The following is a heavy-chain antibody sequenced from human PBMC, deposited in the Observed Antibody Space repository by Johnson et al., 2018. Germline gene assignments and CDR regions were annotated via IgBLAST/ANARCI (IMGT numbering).Heavy chain of an antibody. D-gene: IGHD5-12*01. V-gene: IGHV3-30*18. Sequence: QVQLVESGGGVVQPGRSLRLSCVASGFTFSHYGMHWVRQAPGKGLEWLANILYDGSDKYSADSVKGRFTISRDNSKSTLYLQMNSLRPEDTAVYYCAKDSQGWLRLGSLAYWGQGTLVTVSS. CDR1: GFTFSHYG. J-gene: IGHJ4*02. CDR2: ILYDGSDK. CDR3: AKDSQGWLRLGSLAY.